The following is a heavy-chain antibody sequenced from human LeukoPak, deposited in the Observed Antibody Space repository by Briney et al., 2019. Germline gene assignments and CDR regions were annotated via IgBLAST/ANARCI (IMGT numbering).Heavy chain of an antibody. CDR3: AKGSGSSGYFANY. J-gene: IGHJ4*02. D-gene: IGHD3-22*01. CDR2: ISNSGGVT. V-gene: IGHV3-23*01. CDR1: GFTFSSYV. Sequence: GGSLRLSCATSGFTFSSYVMSWVRQAPGKGLEWVAIISNSGGVTNYADSVKGRFTISRDSSKNTLYLQMNSLRAEDTAFYYCAKGSGSSGYFANYWGQGALVTVSS.